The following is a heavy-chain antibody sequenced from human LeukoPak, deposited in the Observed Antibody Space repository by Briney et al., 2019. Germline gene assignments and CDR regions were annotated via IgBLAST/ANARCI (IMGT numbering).Heavy chain of an antibody. D-gene: IGHD5-18*01. Sequence: GGSLRLSCAASGFTVSSNYMSWVRQAPGKGLEWVSLIYSGGSTYYADSVKGRFTISRHNSKNTLYLQMNSLRAEDTAVYHCASSDTAMASDYWGQGTLVTVSS. J-gene: IGHJ4*02. CDR1: GFTVSSNY. CDR2: IYSGGST. CDR3: ASSDTAMASDY. V-gene: IGHV3-53*04.